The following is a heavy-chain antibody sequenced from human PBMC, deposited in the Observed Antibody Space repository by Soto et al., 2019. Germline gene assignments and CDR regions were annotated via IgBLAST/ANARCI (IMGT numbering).Heavy chain of an antibody. J-gene: IGHJ4*02. CDR2: IIPIFGTA. CDR1: GGTFSSYA. CDR3: ARVPSGYDSHFDY. Sequence: GASVKVSCKASGGTFSSYAISWVRQAPGQGLEWMGGIIPIFGTANYAQKFQGRVTITADESTSTAYMELSSLRSEDTAVYYCARVPSGYDSHFDYWGQGTLVTVSS. D-gene: IGHD5-12*01. V-gene: IGHV1-69*13.